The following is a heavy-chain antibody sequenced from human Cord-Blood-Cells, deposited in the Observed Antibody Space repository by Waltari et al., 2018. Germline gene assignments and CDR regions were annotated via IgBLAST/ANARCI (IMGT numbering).Heavy chain of an antibody. Sequence: QVQLVESGGGVVQPGRSLRLSCAGSGFPLSGSGMPWVGQVPGKGLEWVAVIWYDGSNKYYADSVKGRFTISRDNSKNTLYLQMNSLRAEDTAVYYCARDSSSGLDYWGQGTLVTVSS. CDR1: GFPLSGSG. CDR3: ARDSSSGLDY. D-gene: IGHD6-19*01. V-gene: IGHV3-33*01. CDR2: IWYDGSNK. J-gene: IGHJ4*02.